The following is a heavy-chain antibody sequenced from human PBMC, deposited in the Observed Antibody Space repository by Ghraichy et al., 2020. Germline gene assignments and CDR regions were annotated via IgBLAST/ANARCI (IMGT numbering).Heavy chain of an antibody. Sequence: GGSLRLSWTGSGFTFSSDAMSWVLQAPGKGLEWVSGIISSGGSTHYADSVKGRFTISRDNSKNTVYLQMNSLRAEDTAVYYCAKYYRNWDYDAFDIWGQGTMVTVSS. CDR1: GFTFSSDA. CDR3: AKYYRNWDYDAFDI. CDR2: IISSGGST. J-gene: IGHJ3*02. D-gene: IGHD1-1*01. V-gene: IGHV3-23*01.